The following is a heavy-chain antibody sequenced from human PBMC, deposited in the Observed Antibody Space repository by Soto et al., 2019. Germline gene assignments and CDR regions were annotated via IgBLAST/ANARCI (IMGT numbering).Heavy chain of an antibody. D-gene: IGHD6-19*01. CDR2: VSGSGGTT. V-gene: IGHV3-23*01. CDR1: GFTFSNYA. J-gene: IGHJ5*02. CDR3: ARCTVDTIVTSGWCEWFDP. Sequence: EVQLLESGGGLVQPGGSLRLSCAASGFTFSNYAMSWVRQAPGKGLEWVSAVSGSGGTTYYADSVRGRFTISRDNSKNTLYLQMNSLRAEDTAIYFCARCTVDTIVTSGWCEWFDPWGQGTLVTVSS.